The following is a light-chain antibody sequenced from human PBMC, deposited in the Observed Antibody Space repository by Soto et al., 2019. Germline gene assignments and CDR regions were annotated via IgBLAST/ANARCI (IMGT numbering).Light chain of an antibody. V-gene: IGKV3-20*01. J-gene: IGKJ3*01. CDR3: HQFGSSPFT. CDR2: GPS. CDR1: QTLRGNY. Sequence: EIVLTQSPATLSLSPGDSAALSCRASQTLRGNYFAWYQQIPGQPPRLLVYGPSGRATGIPDRFSGSGSRTVSNLTIRGVESEDFAIYYCHQFGSSPFTFGPGTKVNLK.